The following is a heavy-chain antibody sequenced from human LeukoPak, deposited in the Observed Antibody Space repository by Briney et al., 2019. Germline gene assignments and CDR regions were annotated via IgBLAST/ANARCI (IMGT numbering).Heavy chain of an antibody. CDR3: AREQGGNYYYYYMDV. D-gene: IGHD1-26*01. V-gene: IGHV3-48*01. CDR2: ISRSSSTI. J-gene: IGHJ6*03. Sequence: GGSLRLSCAASGFAFSGYSMNWVRQAPGKGLEWVSYISRSSSTIYYADSVKGRFTISRDNAKNSLYLQMNSLRAEDTAVYYCAREQGGNYYYYYMDVWGKGTTVTVSS. CDR1: GFAFSGYS.